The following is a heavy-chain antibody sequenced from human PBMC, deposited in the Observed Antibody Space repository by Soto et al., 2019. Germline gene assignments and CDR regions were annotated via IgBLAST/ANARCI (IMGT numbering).Heavy chain of an antibody. CDR1: GFSFSDYN. V-gene: IGHV3-13*05. CDR3: ARAYTGRLPRRADYYYALDV. J-gene: IGHJ6*02. CDR2: IGAARDP. Sequence: PGGSLRLSCTASGFSFSDYNMHWVRQAPGKGLEWVSTIGAARDPCCTGSVKHRFTISRENARNSMFLQMNSVTVGDTAVYYCARAYTGRLPRRADYYYALDVWGQGIMVTVSS. D-gene: IGHD2-15*01.